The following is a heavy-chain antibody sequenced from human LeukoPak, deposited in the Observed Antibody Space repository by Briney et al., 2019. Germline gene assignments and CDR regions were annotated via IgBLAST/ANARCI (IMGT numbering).Heavy chain of an antibody. Sequence: GGSLRLSCAASGFTFSSYWMSWVRQAPGKGLEWVANIKQDGSEKYYVDSVKGRFTISRDNAENSLYLQMNSLRAVDTAVYYCAGDLRYFDWFPSPDAFDIWGQGTMVTVSS. CDR2: IKQDGSEK. CDR3: AGDLRYFDWFPSPDAFDI. J-gene: IGHJ3*02. D-gene: IGHD3-9*01. CDR1: GFTFSSYW. V-gene: IGHV3-7*01.